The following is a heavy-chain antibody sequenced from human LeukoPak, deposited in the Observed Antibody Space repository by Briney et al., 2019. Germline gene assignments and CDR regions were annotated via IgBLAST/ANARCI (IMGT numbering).Heavy chain of an antibody. Sequence: SGGSLRLSCAASGFAISDYSMNWVRQVPGKGLEWVSHISSSSNKVYYADSVKGRFTISRDNAKNSLFLQMNSLRADDTAVYYCARNFYCGGDCAISYFDYWGQGTLVTVSS. CDR3: ARNFYCGGDCAISYFDY. CDR2: ISSSSNKV. CDR1: GFAISDYS. J-gene: IGHJ4*02. V-gene: IGHV3-48*01. D-gene: IGHD2-21*02.